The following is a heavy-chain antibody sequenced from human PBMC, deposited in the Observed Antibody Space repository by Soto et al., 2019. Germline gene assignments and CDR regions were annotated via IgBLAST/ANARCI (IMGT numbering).Heavy chain of an antibody. CDR2: INSNGSTI. V-gene: IGHV3-11*04. CDR1: GFTFSDYY. J-gene: IGHJ4*02. CDR3: ARGIRNYYGSDY. Sequence: PGGSLRLSCAASGFTFSDYYMSWIRQAPGKGLVWVSYINSNGSTICYADSVKGRFTISRDNAKNTVYLQMNSLRAEDTAVYYCARGIRNYYGSDYWGQGTLVTVSS. D-gene: IGHD3-10*01.